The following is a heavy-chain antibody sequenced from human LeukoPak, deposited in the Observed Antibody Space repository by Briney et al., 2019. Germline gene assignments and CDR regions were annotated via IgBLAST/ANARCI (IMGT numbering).Heavy chain of an antibody. V-gene: IGHV3-64*02. D-gene: IGHD5-12*01. CDR3: ARDSGRAQGWFGP. CDR1: RVIFRNYG. Sequence: PGGSLRLSCAASRVIFRNYGMHWVRHAPGKGLEYVSSINSNGDNTYYADSVGGRFTISRDNSKNMLYLQMGSLTTEDTAVFYCARDSGRAQGWFGPWGQGTLVTVSS. CDR2: INSNGDNT. J-gene: IGHJ5*02.